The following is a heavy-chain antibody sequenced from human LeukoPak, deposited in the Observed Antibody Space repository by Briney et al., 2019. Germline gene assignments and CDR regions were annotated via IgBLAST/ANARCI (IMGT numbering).Heavy chain of an antibody. CDR3: ARDIVLMVYAEKYFDY. CDR1: GGTFSSYA. V-gene: IGHV1-69*04. CDR2: IIPILGIA. D-gene: IGHD2-8*01. Sequence: GASVKVSCKASGGTFSSYAISWVRQAPGQGLEWMGRIIPILGIANYAQKFQGRVTITADKSTSTAYMELSSLRSEDTAVYYCARDIVLMVYAEKYFDYWGQGTLVTVSS. J-gene: IGHJ4*02.